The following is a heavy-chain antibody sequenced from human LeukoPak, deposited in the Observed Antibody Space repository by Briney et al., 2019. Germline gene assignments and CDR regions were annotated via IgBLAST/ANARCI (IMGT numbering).Heavy chain of an antibody. J-gene: IGHJ4*02. V-gene: IGHV3-33*01. CDR3: ARGEGDFDY. D-gene: IGHD2-21*01. CDR2: IWYDGSNK. CDR1: GFTFSSYG. Sequence: GGSLRLSCAASGFTFSSYGMHWVRQAPGKGLEWVAAIWYDGSNKYYADSVKGRFTISRDNSKNTLYLQMNSLRAEDTAVYYCARGEGDFDYWGQGTLVTVSS.